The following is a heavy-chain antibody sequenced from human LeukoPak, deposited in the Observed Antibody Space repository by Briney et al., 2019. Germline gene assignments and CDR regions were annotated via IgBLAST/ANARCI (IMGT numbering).Heavy chain of an antibody. Sequence: GGSLRLSCAASGFTFSSYDMHWVRQAPGKGLEWVAFIRYDGSNKYYADSVKGRFTISRDNSKNTLYLQMNSLRAEDTAVYYCAKDSYGSGGGYYYYYMDVWGKGTTVTISS. CDR2: IRYDGSNK. CDR3: AKDSYGSGGGYYYYYMDV. CDR1: GFTFSSYD. D-gene: IGHD3-10*01. V-gene: IGHV3-30*02. J-gene: IGHJ6*03.